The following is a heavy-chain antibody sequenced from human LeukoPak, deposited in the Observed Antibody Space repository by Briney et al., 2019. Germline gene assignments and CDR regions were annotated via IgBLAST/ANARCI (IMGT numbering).Heavy chain of an antibody. CDR1: GYTFTGYY. CDR3: ARDFGSYGWFFDY. V-gene: IGHV1-2*02. Sequence: ASVKVSCKASGYTFTGYYMHWVRQAPGQGLEWMGWINPNSGGTNYAQKFQSRVTMTRDTSISTAYMELSRLRSDDTAVYYCARDFGSYGWFFDYWGQGTLVTVSS. J-gene: IGHJ4*02. D-gene: IGHD2-15*01. CDR2: INPNSGGT.